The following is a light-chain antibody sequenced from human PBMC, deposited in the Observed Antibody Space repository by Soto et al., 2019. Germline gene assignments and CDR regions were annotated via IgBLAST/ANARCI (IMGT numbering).Light chain of an antibody. J-gene: IGLJ1*01. CDR1: SSNVGTYTL. CDR2: EGT. Sequence: QSALTQPASVSGSPGQSITISCTGTSSNVGTYTLISWYQHHPGRAPKLIIYEGTKQPSGVSNRFSGSKSGNTASLTISGLQAEDEADYYCSLYISGSTYVFGTGTKLTVL. CDR3: SLYISGSTYV. V-gene: IGLV2-14*02.